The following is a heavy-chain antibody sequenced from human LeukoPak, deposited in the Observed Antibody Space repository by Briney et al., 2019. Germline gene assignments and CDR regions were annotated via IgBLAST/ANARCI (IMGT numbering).Heavy chain of an antibody. J-gene: IGHJ4*02. V-gene: IGHV4-59*01. D-gene: IGHD3-3*01. Sequence: PSETLSLTCTVSGGSISSYYWSWIRQPPGKGLEWIGYIYYSGSTNYNPSLKSRVTISVDTSKNQFSLKLSSVTAADTAVYYCARDLGMTLFGVISTSRGQFDFWGQGTLVTVSS. CDR2: IYYSGST. CDR3: ARDLGMTLFGVISTSRGQFDF. CDR1: GGSISSYY.